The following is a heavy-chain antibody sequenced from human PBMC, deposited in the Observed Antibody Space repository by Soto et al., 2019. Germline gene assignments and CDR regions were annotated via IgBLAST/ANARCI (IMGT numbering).Heavy chain of an antibody. CDR2: IWYDGSNK. D-gene: IGHD3-10*01. V-gene: IGHV3-33*01. CDR1: GFTFSSYG. J-gene: IGHJ4*02. CDR3: ARDAPGPTPLYYYGSGSYPDY. Sequence: GGSLSLSCAASGFTFSSYGMHWVRQAPGKGLEWVAVIWYDGSNKYYADSVKGRFTISRDNSKNTLYLQMNSLRAEDTAVYYCARDAPGPTPLYYYGSGSYPDYWGQGTLVTVSS.